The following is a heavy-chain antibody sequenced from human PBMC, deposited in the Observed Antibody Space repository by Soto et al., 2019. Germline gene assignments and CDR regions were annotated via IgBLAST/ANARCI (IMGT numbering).Heavy chain of an antibody. J-gene: IGHJ4*02. D-gene: IGHD5-12*01. CDR1: GYTFTAYT. Sequence: GASVKASCKASGYTFTAYTIHWVRQAPGQILEWMGWINAANGATKYSEKFQGRVTITRDTSTRTAYIDLSSLSSKDTAVYFCARVSFETSGFADYWGQGTMVTVSS. V-gene: IGHV1-3*01. CDR3: ARVSFETSGFADY. CDR2: INAANGAT.